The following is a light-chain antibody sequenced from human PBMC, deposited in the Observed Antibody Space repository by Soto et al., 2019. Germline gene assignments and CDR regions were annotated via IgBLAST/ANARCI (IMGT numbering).Light chain of an antibody. CDR3: CSYAGSRNVV. V-gene: IGLV2-23*01. J-gene: IGLJ2*01. CDR1: TSDVGSYNL. CDR2: EGG. Sequence: QSALTQPASVSGSPGQSITISCTATTSDVGSYNLVSWYQQHPGKAPRLMIYEGGKRPSGVPNRFSGSKSGNTASPTISGLQAEDEADYYCCSYAGSRNVVFGGGTQLTVL.